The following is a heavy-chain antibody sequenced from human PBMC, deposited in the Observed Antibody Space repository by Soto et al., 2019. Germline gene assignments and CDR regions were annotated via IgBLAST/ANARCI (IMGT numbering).Heavy chain of an antibody. J-gene: IGHJ4*02. CDR2: INQDGSAK. D-gene: IGHD2-15*01. Sequence: WGSLRLSCAASGFTFNNYYMVWVRQAPGRGLEWVANINQDGSAKYYVDSVKGRFTISRDNAKSSLYLQINSLRAEDTATYYCGRGFGGTHWGQGSLVTVSS. CDR3: GRGFGGTH. CDR1: GFTFNNYY. V-gene: IGHV3-7*05.